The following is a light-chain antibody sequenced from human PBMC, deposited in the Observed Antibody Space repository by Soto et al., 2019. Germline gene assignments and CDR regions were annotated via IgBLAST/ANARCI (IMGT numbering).Light chain of an antibody. Sequence: QSVLTQPPSASGSPGQSVAISCTGTRSDVGGQNYVSWYQQHPGKAPKLIIYAVTERPSGVPDRFSGSKSGNTASLTVSGLQTEDEADYYCSSHAGNNNYVFGTVTNVTVL. CDR1: RSDVGGQNY. CDR2: AVT. J-gene: IGLJ1*01. CDR3: SSHAGNNNYV. V-gene: IGLV2-8*01.